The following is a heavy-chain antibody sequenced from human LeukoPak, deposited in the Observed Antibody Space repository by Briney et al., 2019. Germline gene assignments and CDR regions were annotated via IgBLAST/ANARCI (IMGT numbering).Heavy chain of an antibody. CDR2: IYYSGST. D-gene: IGHD1-26*01. CDR3: AETGTGATIDY. J-gene: IGHJ4*02. Sequence: SETLSLTCTVSGGSISSGDYYWSWIRQPPGKGLEWIGYIYYSGSTYYNPSLKSRVTISVDTSKNQFSLKLSSVTAADTAVYYCAETGTGATIDYWGQGTLVTVSS. CDR1: GGSISSGDYY. V-gene: IGHV4-30-4*01.